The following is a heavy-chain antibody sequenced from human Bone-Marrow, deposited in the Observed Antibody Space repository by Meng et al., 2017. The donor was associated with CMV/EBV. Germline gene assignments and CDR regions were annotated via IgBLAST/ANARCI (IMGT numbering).Heavy chain of an antibody. Sequence: SETLSLTCTVSGYSISSGYYWGWIRQPPGKGLEWIGSIYHSGSTYYNPSLKSRVTISVDTSKNQFSLKLSSVTAADTAVYYCARVVVVPAASSHYYYGMDVWGQGNTV. CDR1: GYSISSGYY. CDR2: IYHSGST. V-gene: IGHV4-38-2*02. D-gene: IGHD2-2*01. CDR3: ARVVVVPAASSHYYYGMDV. J-gene: IGHJ6*02.